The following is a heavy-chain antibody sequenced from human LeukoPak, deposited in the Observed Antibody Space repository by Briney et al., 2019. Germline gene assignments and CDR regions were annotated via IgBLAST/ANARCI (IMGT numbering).Heavy chain of an antibody. D-gene: IGHD1-14*01. Sequence: SETLSLTCAVYGGSFSGYYWSWIRQPPGKGLEWIGEINHSGSTNYNPSLKSRVTISVDTSKNQFSLKLSSVTAAATAVYYCASGEPTNAEYFQHWGQGTLVTVSS. V-gene: IGHV4-34*01. CDR2: INHSGST. CDR1: GGSFSGYY. CDR3: ASGEPTNAEYFQH. J-gene: IGHJ1*01.